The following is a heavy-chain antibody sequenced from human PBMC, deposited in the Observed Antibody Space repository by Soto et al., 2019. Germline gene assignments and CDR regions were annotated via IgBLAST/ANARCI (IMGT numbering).Heavy chain of an antibody. Sequence: QGQLVQSGAEVKKPGASVKVSCKASGYTFTSYAMHWVRQAPGQRLEWMGWINAGTGNTKYSQKFQGRVTITRDTSASTAYMALSSLRSEDTAVYDCARDLQADYWGQGPLVTVSS. CDR3: ARDLQADY. CDR1: GYTFTSYA. CDR2: INAGTGNT. J-gene: IGHJ4*02. V-gene: IGHV1-3*01.